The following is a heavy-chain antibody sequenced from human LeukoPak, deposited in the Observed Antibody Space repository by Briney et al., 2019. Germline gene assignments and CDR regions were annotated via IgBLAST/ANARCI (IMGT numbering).Heavy chain of an antibody. J-gene: IGHJ4*02. V-gene: IGHV4-30-4*08. D-gene: IGHD6-19*01. Sequence: SQTLSLTCTVSGGSISSGDYYWSWIRQPPGKGLEWIVYIYYSGSTYYNPSLKSRVTISVDTSMNQFSLKLSSVTAADTAVYYCARGLRWLVEYYFDYWGQGTLVTVSS. CDR3: ARGLRWLVEYYFDY. CDR1: GGSISSGDYY. CDR2: IYYSGST.